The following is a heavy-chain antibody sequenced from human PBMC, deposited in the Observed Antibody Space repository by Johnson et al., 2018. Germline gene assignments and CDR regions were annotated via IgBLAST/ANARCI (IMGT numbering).Heavy chain of an antibody. D-gene: IGHD3-22*01. CDR2: ISYDGSDE. Sequence: QVQLQESGGGVVQPGRSLRLSCGASGFLFSDFGMHWVRQAPGKGLEWVAVISYDGSDEYYVDSVKGRFTISRDNAKNTLYLQMNSLRAEDTAVDYCGRDISGSAVVITSNTPAKYFYAMDVWGQGTSVTVSS. CDR3: GRDISGSAVVITSNTPAKYFYAMDV. CDR1: GFLFSDFG. J-gene: IGHJ6*02. V-gene: IGHV3-30*03.